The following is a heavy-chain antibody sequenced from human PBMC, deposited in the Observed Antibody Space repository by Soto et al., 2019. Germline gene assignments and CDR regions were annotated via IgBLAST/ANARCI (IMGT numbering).Heavy chain of an antibody. D-gene: IGHD2-21*02. Sequence: QVQLVESGGGVVQPGRSLRLSCAASGFTFSSYAMHWVRQAPGKGLEWVAVISYDGSNKYYADSVKGRFTLSRDNSKNSLYQQSSSLRDEDTAVYYCARHRETMTAYYYFMDVWGQGTTVTVYS. CDR2: ISYDGSNK. CDR3: ARHRETMTAYYYFMDV. V-gene: IGHV3-30-3*01. J-gene: IGHJ6*02. CDR1: GFTFSSYA.